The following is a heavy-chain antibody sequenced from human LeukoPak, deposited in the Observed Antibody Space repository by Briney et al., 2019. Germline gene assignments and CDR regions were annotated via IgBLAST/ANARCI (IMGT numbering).Heavy chain of an antibody. D-gene: IGHD6-13*01. V-gene: IGHV6-1*01. CDR1: VDSVSSKSAV. J-gene: IGHJ4*02. Sequence: SQTLSLTCAISVDSVSSKSAVWNWIRQSPSRGLEWLGRTYYRSKWYNDYAVSVKSRIIINPDTSKNQFSLQLNSATPEDTAVYDCARGGAAAGFDYCGQGTLVTVSS. CDR3: ARGGAAAGFDY. CDR2: TYYRSKWYN.